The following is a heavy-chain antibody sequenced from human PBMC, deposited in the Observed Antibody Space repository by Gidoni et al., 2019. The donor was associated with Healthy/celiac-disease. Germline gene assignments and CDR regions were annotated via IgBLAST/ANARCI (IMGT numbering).Heavy chain of an antibody. CDR1: GFTFSSYA. V-gene: IGHV3-23*01. Sequence: EVQLLESGGGLVQPGVSLRLSCAASGFTFSSYAMSWVRQAPGKGLEWVSAISGSGGSTYYADSVEGRFTISRDNSKNTLYLQMNSLRAEDTAVYYCAKDKERAVTTNLDYLGQGTLVTVSS. CDR3: AKDKERAVTTNLDY. CDR2: ISGSGGST. D-gene: IGHD4-17*01. J-gene: IGHJ4*02.